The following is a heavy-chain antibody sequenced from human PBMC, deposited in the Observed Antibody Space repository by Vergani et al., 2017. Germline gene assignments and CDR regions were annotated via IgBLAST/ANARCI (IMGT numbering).Heavy chain of an antibody. V-gene: IGHV4-4*01. CDR2: IFPSGNS. D-gene: IGHD3-16*02. Sequence: VQLLESGGGLVKPGGSLRLSCAASGFTFINAWMTWVRQAPGKGPEWIGYIFPSGNSDYNPSLKNRVSISLDKSKNQFSLWVNSVTAADTAVYFCARASLRALVGYYYYMDVWGKGKTVVVSS. J-gene: IGHJ6*03. CDR1: GFTFINAW. CDR3: ARASLRALVGYYYYMDV.